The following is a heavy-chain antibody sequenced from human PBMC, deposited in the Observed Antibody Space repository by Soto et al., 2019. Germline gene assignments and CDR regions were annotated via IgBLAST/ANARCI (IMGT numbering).Heavy chain of an antibody. D-gene: IGHD4-17*01. J-gene: IGHJ6*02. CDR1: GGSISSYY. Sequence: SETLSLTCTVSGGSISSYYWSWIRQPPGKGLEWIGYIYYSGSTNYNPSLKSRATISVDTSKNQFSLKLSSVTAADTAVYYCARDRIDYGDYYYYGMDVWGQGTTVTVSS. CDR3: ARDRIDYGDYYYYGMDV. V-gene: IGHV4-59*01. CDR2: IYYSGST.